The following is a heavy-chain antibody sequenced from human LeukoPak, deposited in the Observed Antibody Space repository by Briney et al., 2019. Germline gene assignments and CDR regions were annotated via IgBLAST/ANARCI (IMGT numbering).Heavy chain of an antibody. CDR3: ARGVDTLLWFGELLSPGEFDH. CDR2: IKEDGSEN. Sequence: GGSLRLSCTASGFTFSMYWMSWVRQAPGKGLECVANIKEDGSENYYVDSVKRRFTISRDNAKNSLYLQMSSLRAEDTAVYYCARGVDTLLWFGELLSPGEFDHWGQGTLVTVSS. D-gene: IGHD3-10*01. CDR1: GFTFSMYW. V-gene: IGHV3-7*03. J-gene: IGHJ4*02.